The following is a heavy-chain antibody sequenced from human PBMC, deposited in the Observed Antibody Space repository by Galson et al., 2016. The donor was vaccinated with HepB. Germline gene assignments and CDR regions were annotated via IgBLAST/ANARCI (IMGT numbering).Heavy chain of an antibody. CDR1: GFSFSSYV. V-gene: IGHV3-64D*09. J-gene: IGHJ4*02. Sequence: SLRLSCAASGFSFSSYVMFWVRQAPGKGLEFVSAIGGDGRSTHYADSLRGRFTVSRDNSKNMLYLQMSSLRAEDTAVYYCGKYEFDYWGQGTLVTVSS. CDR2: IGGDGRST. CDR3: GKYEFDY. D-gene: IGHD3-3*01.